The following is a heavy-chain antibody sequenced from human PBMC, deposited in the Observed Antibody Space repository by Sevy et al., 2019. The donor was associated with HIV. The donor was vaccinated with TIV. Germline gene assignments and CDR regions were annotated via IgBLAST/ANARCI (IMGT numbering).Heavy chain of an antibody. CDR1: GFTFSDYW. J-gene: IGHJ4*02. V-gene: IGHV3-49*04. Sequence: GGCLRLSCTASGFTFSDYWMSWVRQAPGKGLEWVGCIKTKTYGGTTEYAASVKGRFIISRDDSKNIAYLQMNSLKTEDTAVYYCTRDLYGSGWFYFDYWGQGTLVTVSS. CDR2: IKTKTYGGTT. D-gene: IGHD6-19*01. CDR3: TRDLYGSGWFYFDY.